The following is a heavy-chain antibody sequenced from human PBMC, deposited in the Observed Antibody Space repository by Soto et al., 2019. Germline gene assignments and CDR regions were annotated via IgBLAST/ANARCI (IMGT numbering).Heavy chain of an antibody. Sequence: ASVKVSCKASGYTFTGYYMHWVRQAPGQGIEWMGWINPNSGGTNYAQKFQGWVTMTRDTSISTAYMELSRLRSDDTAVYYCARAGDGYCSSTSCSNFDYWGQGTLVTVSS. CDR3: ARAGDGYCSSTSCSNFDY. D-gene: IGHD2-2*01. J-gene: IGHJ4*02. CDR2: INPNSGGT. CDR1: GYTFTGYY. V-gene: IGHV1-2*04.